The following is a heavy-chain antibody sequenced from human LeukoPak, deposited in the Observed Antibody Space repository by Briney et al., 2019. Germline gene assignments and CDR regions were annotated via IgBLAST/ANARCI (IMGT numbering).Heavy chain of an antibody. D-gene: IGHD2-21*01. V-gene: IGHV4-28*05. CDR2: INYSGSI. Sequence: PSATLSLTCAVSGSSISSSNWWGWLRQPPGKGLEWIGYINYSGSIYYNPSLKSRVTMSVDPSKNQFRLKLSSVTAADTAVYYCLWQNLYWGQGALVTVSS. CDR3: LWQNLY. CDR1: GSSISSSNW. J-gene: IGHJ4*02.